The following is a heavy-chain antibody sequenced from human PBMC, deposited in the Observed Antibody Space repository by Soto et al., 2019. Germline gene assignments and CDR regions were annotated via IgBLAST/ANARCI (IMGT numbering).Heavy chain of an antibody. J-gene: IGHJ3*02. Sequence: SETMSLTCTVSGGSISSSSYYWGWIRQHPGKWLEWIGSIYYSGSTYYNPSLKSRVTISVDTSKNQFSLKLSSVTAADTAVYYCARQLPPYDILTDNAFDIWGQGTMVT. CDR3: ARQLPPYDILTDNAFDI. V-gene: IGHV4-39*01. CDR2: IYYSGST. CDR1: GGSISSSSYY. D-gene: IGHD3-9*01.